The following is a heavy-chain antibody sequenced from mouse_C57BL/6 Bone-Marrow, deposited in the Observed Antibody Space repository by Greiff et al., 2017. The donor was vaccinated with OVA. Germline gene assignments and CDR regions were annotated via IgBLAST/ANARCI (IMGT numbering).Heavy chain of an antibody. J-gene: IGHJ2*01. CDR2: IHPNSGST. CDR3: ARFYYDYDGGDY. CDR1: GYTFTSYW. D-gene: IGHD2-4*01. Sequence: QVQLKQPGAELVKPGASVKLSCKASGYTFTSYWMHWVKQRPGQGLEWIGMIHPNSGSTNYNEKFKSKATLTVDKSSSTAYMQLSSLTSEDSAVYYCARFYYDYDGGDYWGQGTTLTVSS. V-gene: IGHV1-64*01.